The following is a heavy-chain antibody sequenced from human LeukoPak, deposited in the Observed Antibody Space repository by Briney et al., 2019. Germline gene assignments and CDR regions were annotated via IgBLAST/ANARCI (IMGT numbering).Heavy chain of an antibody. J-gene: IGHJ4*02. CDR3: ARVGGSTSFNFDY. D-gene: IGHD2-2*01. Sequence: PGGSLRLSCAASGFTFGSYAMHWVRQAPGKGLEWVAVISYDGSNKYYADSVKGRFTISRDNSKNTLYLQMNSLRAEDTAVYYCARVGGSTSFNFDYWGQGTLVTVSS. CDR2: ISYDGSNK. CDR1: GFTFGSYA. V-gene: IGHV3-30-3*01.